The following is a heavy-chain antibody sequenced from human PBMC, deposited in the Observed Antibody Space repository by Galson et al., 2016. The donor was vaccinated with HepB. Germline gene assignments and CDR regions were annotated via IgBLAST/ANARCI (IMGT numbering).Heavy chain of an antibody. CDR3: AAARPPGLVLVY. CDR2: IDPSDSEI. CDR1: GHSIASYW. J-gene: IGHJ4*02. D-gene: IGHD2-8*02. V-gene: IGHV5-51*01. Sequence: QSGAEVKKPGESLKLSCKASGHSIASYWIGWVRQLPGKGLECMGIIDPSDSEIRSMPSFRGHVTISADKSTNTAYLQWSSLKASDTAGYYCAAARPPGLVLVYWGLGTRVTVSS.